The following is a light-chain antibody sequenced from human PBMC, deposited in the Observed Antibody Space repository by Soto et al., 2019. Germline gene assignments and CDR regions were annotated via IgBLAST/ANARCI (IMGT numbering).Light chain of an antibody. CDR1: NIGSKS. J-gene: IGLJ3*02. V-gene: IGLV3-21*02. CDR3: QSYDNSLSGSWV. CDR2: GNS. Sequence: SYELTQPPSVSVAPGQTARITCGGNNIGSKSVHWYQQKPGQAPLLVVYGNSNRPSGVPDRFSGSKSGTSASLAINGLQAEDEAHYYCQSYDNSLSGSWVFGGGTKLTVL.